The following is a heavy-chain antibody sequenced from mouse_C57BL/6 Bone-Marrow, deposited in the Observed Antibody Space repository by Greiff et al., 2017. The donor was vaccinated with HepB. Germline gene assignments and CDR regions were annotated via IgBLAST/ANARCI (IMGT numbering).Heavy chain of an antibody. CDR1: GYTFTSYW. J-gene: IGHJ4*01. Sequence: QVQLKQPGAELVKPGASVKMSCKASGYTFTSYWITWVKQRPGQGLEWIGDIYPGSGSTNYNEKFKSKATLTVDTSSSTAYMQLSSLTSEDSAVYYCAPYYSNGGDYYAMDYWGQGTSVTVSS. CDR2: IYPGSGST. CDR3: APYYSNGGDYYAMDY. V-gene: IGHV1-55*01. D-gene: IGHD2-5*01.